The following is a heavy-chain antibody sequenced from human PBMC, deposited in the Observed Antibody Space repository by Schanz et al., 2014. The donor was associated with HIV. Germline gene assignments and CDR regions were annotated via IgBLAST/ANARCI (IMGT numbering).Heavy chain of an antibody. J-gene: IGHJ4*02. CDR3: AKETEQLRYLGYFDY. V-gene: IGHV3-9*01. Sequence: VQVVESGGGLVQPGRSLRLSCAASGFTFDDYAMHWVRQAPGKGLEWVSGISWNSGSIGYADSVKGRFTISRDNAKNSLYLQMNSLRAEDTALYYCAKETEQLRYLGYFDYWGQGTLVTVSS. CDR2: ISWNSGSI. CDR1: GFTFDDYA. D-gene: IGHD3-9*01.